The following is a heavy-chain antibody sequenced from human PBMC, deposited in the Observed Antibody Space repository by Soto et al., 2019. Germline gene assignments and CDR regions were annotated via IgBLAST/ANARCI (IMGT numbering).Heavy chain of an antibody. D-gene: IGHD6-19*01. J-gene: IGHJ6*02. V-gene: IGHV4-34*01. CDR1: GGSFSGYY. CDR2: INHSGST. Sequence: PETLSLTCAVNGGSFSGYYWCWIRQPPGMGLEWIGEINHSGSTNYNPSLKSRVTISVDTSKNQFSLKLSSVTAADTAVYYCASQQWLARRYYYYGMDVWGQGTTVTVSS. CDR3: ASQQWLARRYYYYGMDV.